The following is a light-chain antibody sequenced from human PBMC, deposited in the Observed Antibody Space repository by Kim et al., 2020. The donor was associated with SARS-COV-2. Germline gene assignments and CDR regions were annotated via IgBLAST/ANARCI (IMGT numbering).Light chain of an antibody. CDR1: HSVNSY. V-gene: IGKV3-11*01. Sequence: EIVLTQSPATLSLSPGERATLSCRASHSVNSYLVWYQQKPGQPPRLLIYDVSNRAAGIPARFSGSGSGTDFTLTISSLEPEDFAVYYCRQRNNWPPTFGQGTKVDIK. CDR2: DVS. CDR3: RQRNNWPPT. J-gene: IGKJ1*01.